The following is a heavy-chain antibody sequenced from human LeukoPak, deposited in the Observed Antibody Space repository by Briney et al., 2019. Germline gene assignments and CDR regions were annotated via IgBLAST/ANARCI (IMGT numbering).Heavy chain of an antibody. CDR1: EFIFSSYG. J-gene: IGHJ4*02. V-gene: IGHV3-33*01. CDR3: ARDGGSYFGFDY. D-gene: IGHD1-26*01. CDR2: IWYDGSNK. Sequence: GRSLRLSCEASEFIFSSYGMHWVRQAPGKGLEWVAVIWYDGSNKNYADSVKGRFTISRDNAKNSLYLQMNSLRAEDTAVYYCARDGGSYFGFDYWGQGTLVTVSS.